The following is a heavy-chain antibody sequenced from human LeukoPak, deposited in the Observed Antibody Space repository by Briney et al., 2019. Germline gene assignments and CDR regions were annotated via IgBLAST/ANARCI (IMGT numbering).Heavy chain of an antibody. D-gene: IGHD5-12*01. Sequence: GASVKVSCKVSGYTLTELSMHWVRQAPGKGLEWMGGFDPEDGETIYAQKFQGRVTMTEDTSTDTAYMELSSLRSEDTAVYYCATSLSLNIVATIVYWGQGTLVTVSS. CDR2: FDPEDGET. V-gene: IGHV1-24*01. CDR1: GYTLTELS. CDR3: ATSLSLNIVATIVY. J-gene: IGHJ4*02.